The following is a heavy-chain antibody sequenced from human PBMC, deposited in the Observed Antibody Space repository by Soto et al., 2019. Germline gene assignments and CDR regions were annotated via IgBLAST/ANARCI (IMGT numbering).Heavy chain of an antibody. CDR3: AREGYYYGAGSYYGIDY. Sequence: QVQLQESGPGLVKPSETLSLTCTVSGGSVSSGSYYWSWIRQPPGKVLEWIGYIYYSGSTNYNPSPKSRITKAVDTSKNQSSLKLSSVTAADTAVYYCAREGYYYGAGSYYGIDYWGQGTLVTVSS. J-gene: IGHJ4*02. CDR2: IYYSGST. CDR1: GGSVSSGSYY. V-gene: IGHV4-61*01. D-gene: IGHD3-10*01.